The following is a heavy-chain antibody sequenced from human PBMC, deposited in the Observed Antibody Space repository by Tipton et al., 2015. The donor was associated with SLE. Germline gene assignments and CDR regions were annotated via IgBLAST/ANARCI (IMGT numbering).Heavy chain of an antibody. CDR3: ERDQGPKWGSGDAVDI. Sequence: GLVKPSQTLSLTCAISGDSVSSNSAAWNWIRQSPSRGLEWLGRTYYRSKWYNDYAVSVKSRITINPDTSKNQFSLQLNSVTPEATAVYYVERDQGPKWGSGDAVDIWGQGTMVTV. D-gene: IGHD7-27*01. J-gene: IGHJ3*02. CDR2: TYYRSKWYN. CDR1: GDSVSSNSAA. V-gene: IGHV6-1*01.